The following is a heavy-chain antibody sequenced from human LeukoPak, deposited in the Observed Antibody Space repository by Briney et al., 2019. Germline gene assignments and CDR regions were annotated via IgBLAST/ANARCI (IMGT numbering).Heavy chain of an antibody. CDR2: IKEDGSEK. CDR1: GFTFSTYW. D-gene: IGHD4-11*01. Sequence: GGALRLSCVASGFTFSTYWMNWVRQAPGKGLEWVATIKEDGSEKFYVDSVKGRLTISRDNAKNSLYLQMNSLRPEDTAVYYCARDLSIGTTVLDYWGQGTLVTVSS. J-gene: IGHJ4*02. V-gene: IGHV3-7*01. CDR3: ARDLSIGTTVLDY.